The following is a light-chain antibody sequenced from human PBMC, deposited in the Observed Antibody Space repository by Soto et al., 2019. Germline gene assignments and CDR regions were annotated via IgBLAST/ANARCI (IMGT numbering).Light chain of an antibody. CDR2: KAS. V-gene: IGKV1-5*03. CDR1: QSISTW. CDR3: QQYNTYPYT. J-gene: IGKJ5*01. Sequence: DIQMTQSPSTLSASVGDRVTITCRSSQSISTWLAWYQQKPGKAPNLLIYKASSSVSGALSRFSGSGSGTEFTLTISSLQPDDFATYFCQQYNTYPYTFGQGTRLEIK.